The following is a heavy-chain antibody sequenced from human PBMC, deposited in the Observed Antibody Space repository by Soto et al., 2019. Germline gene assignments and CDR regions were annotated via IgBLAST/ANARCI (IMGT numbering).Heavy chain of an antibody. CDR3: ARTGYGDHFDY. Sequence: SETLSLTCTVSGGSMSHYHWFWIRQSPGKGLEFIGYTHDSGIINYNPSLMSRVAISLDTSKNQFSLKLTSVTAADTALYYCARTGYGDHFDYWXRGTLVTVSS. V-gene: IGHV4-59*01. CDR1: GGSMSHYH. CDR2: THDSGII. D-gene: IGHD5-18*01. J-gene: IGHJ4*02.